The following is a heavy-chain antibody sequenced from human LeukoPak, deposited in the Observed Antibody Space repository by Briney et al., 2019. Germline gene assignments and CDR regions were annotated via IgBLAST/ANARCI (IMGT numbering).Heavy chain of an antibody. CDR2: TYYRSTWYT. D-gene: IGHD6-13*01. CDR3: ANTATYIGSWHDALYI. J-gene: IGHJ3*02. CDR1: GDSVSSNSVA. V-gene: IGHV6-1*01. Sequence: SQTLSLTCASSGDSVSSNSVAWNWVRQSPSRGLEWLGRTYYRSTWYTTYAVSVKSRITINPDTAKNQFSLQLNSVTPEDTAVYYCANTATYIGSWHDALYIWGQGTMVTVSS.